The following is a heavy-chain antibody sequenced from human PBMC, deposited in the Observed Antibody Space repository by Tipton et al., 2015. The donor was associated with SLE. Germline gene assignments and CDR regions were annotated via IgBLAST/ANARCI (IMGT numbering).Heavy chain of an antibody. CDR2: ISHSGST. D-gene: IGHD4-17*01. CDR1: GGSISSSSYY. V-gene: IGHV4-39*07. J-gene: IGHJ4*02. Sequence: TLSLTCTVSGGSISSSSYYWGWIRQPPGKGLEWIGDISHSGSTYYTPSLKSRVTISVDTSKSQFSLRLRSVTAADTAVYYCARRDYNYGLDYWGQGTLVTVSS. CDR3: ARRDYNYGLDY.